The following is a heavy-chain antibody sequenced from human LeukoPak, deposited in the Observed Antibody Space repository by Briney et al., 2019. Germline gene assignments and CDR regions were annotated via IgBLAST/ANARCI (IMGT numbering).Heavy chain of an antibody. CDR1: GFTFSSYG. CDR3: AKDVSRSGYDSVFDY. V-gene: IGHV3-30*18. J-gene: IGHJ4*02. CDR2: ISYDGSNK. Sequence: GGSLRLSCAASGFTFSSYGMHWVRQAPGKGLEWVAVISYDGSNKYYADSVKGRITISRDNSKNTLYLQMNSLRAEDTAVYYCAKDVSRSGYDSVFDYWGQGTLVTVSS. D-gene: IGHD5-12*01.